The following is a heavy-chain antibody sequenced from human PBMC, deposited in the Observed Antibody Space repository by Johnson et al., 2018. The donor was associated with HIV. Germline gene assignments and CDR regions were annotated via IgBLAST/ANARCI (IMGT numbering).Heavy chain of an antibody. CDR1: GFTFDDYG. CDR3: ARALSRFGVSDAFDV. CDR2: INWNGGST. J-gene: IGHJ3*01. Sequence: VQLVESGGGVVRPGGSLRLSCTASGFTFDDYGMSWVRQAPGKGLEWVSGINWNGGSTGYADSVKGRFTISRDNAKNSLYLQMNSLRVEDTAVYYCARALSRFGVSDAFDVWGQGTMVTVSS. V-gene: IGHV3-20*04. D-gene: IGHD3-10*01.